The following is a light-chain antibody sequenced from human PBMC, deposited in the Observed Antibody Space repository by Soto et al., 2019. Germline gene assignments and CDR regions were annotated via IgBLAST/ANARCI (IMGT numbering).Light chain of an antibody. J-gene: IGKJ2*02. Sequence: DIQLTQSPSSLSASVGDGVTITCRSSQNINAYVNWYQQKSGKAPELLIYAASNVQSGVPPRFSGSGSGTEFALIITSLQPEDSATYYCQQSYIIPRTFGQGTRWIS. CDR2: AAS. CDR3: QQSYIIPRT. V-gene: IGKV1-39*01. CDR1: QNINAY.